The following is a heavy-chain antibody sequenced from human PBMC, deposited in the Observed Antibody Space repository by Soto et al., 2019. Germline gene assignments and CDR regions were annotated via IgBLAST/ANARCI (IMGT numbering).Heavy chain of an antibody. Sequence: QVKVVESGGGVVQPGTSLRLSCVASGFTFSSYPMHWLRQAPGKGLEWMAVISYDGRNKFYSDSVKGRFTASRDNDMSTVLLQIESLKIGDTGTNYCARLNITFDFSGQGTVVTVSS. CDR3: ARLNITFDF. CDR2: ISYDGRNK. J-gene: IGHJ3*01. CDR1: GFTFSSYP. V-gene: IGHV3-30*04.